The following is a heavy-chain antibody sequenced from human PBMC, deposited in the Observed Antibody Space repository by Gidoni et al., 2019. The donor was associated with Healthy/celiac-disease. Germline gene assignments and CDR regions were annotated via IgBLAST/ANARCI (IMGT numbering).Heavy chain of an antibody. Sequence: EVQLVESGGGLVKPGGSLGLSCAASGSTFSSYSMHGVRQAPGKGLEWVSSISSSSSYIYYADSVKGRFTISRDNAKNSLYLQMNSLRAEDTAVYYCAREGYYDSSGYYYFDYWGQGTLVTVSS. D-gene: IGHD3-22*01. V-gene: IGHV3-21*01. CDR1: GSTFSSYS. CDR2: ISSSSSYI. J-gene: IGHJ4*02. CDR3: AREGYYDSSGYYYFDY.